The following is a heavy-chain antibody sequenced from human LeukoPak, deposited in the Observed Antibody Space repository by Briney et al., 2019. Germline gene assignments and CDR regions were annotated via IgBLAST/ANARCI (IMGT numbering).Heavy chain of an antibody. V-gene: IGHV4-61*01. J-gene: IGHJ4*02. D-gene: IGHD3-22*01. CDR1: GGSISSGSYY. CDR3: ARVNRDTSGYYHVYFDY. CDR2: IYHTGSS. Sequence: SETLSLTCTVSGGSISSGSYYWGWIRQPPGKGLEWIGFIYHTGSSNYNPSLKSRVTTSVDTSKNQVSLNLRSVTAADTAVYYCARVNRDTSGYYHVYFDYWGQGTLVSVSS.